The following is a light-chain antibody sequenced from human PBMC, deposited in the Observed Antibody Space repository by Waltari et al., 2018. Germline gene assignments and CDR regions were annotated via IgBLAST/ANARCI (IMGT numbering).Light chain of an antibody. CDR1: QTITGSW. CDR2: GAS. V-gene: IGKV3-20*01. CDR3: QQYDGSVVT. J-gene: IGKJ4*01. Sequence: EIVLTQSPGTLSVSPGERVTVSCRASQTITGSWLTWYHQKPGQEPRLLIYGASNKAPRIPDRASGSGSGTDFTLTISRLEPEYSAVYYCQQYDGSVVTFGGGTKVEIK.